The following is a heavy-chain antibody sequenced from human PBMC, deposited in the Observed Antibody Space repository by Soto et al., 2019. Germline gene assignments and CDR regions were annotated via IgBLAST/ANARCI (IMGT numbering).Heavy chain of an antibody. J-gene: IGHJ4*02. Sequence: GGSLRLSCAASGFTFTSYAMSWVRQAPGKGLEWVSGISHSGDRTYYADSVKGRFTISRDNSKNTLNLQMNSLRAEDTAVYYCPRGVMDFDYWGQGILVTVSS. CDR2: ISHSGDRT. CDR3: PRGVMDFDY. D-gene: IGHD3-10*01. V-gene: IGHV3-23*01. CDR1: GFTFTSYA.